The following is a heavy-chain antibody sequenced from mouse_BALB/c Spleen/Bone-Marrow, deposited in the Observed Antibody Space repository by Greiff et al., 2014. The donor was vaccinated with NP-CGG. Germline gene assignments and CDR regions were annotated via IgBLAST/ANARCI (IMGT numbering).Heavy chain of an antibody. CDR3: AGYQYYSSSYAMDY. Sequence: EVQLQQSGAELVKPGASVKLSCTASGFNIKDTYMYWVKQRPEQGLEWIGRIDPANGNTKYDPKFQGKATITADTSSNTAYLQLSSLTPGDTAVYYCAGYQYYSSSYAMDYWGQGTSVTVSS. D-gene: IGHD1-1*01. J-gene: IGHJ4*01. CDR2: IDPANGNT. V-gene: IGHV14-3*02. CDR1: GFNIKDTY.